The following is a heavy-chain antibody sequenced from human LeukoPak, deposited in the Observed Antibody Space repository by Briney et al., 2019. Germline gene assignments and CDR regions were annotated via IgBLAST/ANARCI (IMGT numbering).Heavy chain of an antibody. CDR2: TYYKSKRYN. CDR3: AKEGRGIAAAGFYYYYGMDV. CDR1: GDSVSSNSAA. Sequence: SQTLSLTCAISGDSVSSNSAAWNWIRQSPSRGLEWLGRTYYKSKRYNDYAVSVKSRITINPDTSKNQFSLQLNSVTPEDTAVYYCAKEGRGIAAAGFYYYYGMDVWGQGTTVTVSS. D-gene: IGHD6-13*01. V-gene: IGHV6-1*01. J-gene: IGHJ6*02.